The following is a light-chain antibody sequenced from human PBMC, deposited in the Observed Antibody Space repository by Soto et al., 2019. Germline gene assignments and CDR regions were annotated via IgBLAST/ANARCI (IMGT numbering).Light chain of an antibody. V-gene: IGKV2-30*01. CDR3: MQGIGFPGT. CDR1: QSLVYKNGNTY. CDR2: KVS. Sequence: SQLSLPITLAQPASTSCRSTQSLVYKNGNTYLNWFQQRPGQAPRRLIYKVSNRDSGVPDRFSGSGSGTDFTLKISRVEAEDVGVYYCMQGIGFPGTFGQGTKEDIK. J-gene: IGKJ1*01.